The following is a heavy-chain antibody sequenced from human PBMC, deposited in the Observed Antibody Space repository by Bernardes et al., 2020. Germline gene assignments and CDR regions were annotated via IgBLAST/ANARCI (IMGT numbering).Heavy chain of an antibody. D-gene: IGHD3-3*01. CDR2: IIPIFGTA. J-gene: IGHJ3*02. Sequence: SVKVSCKASGGTFSSYAISWVRQAPGQGLEWMGGIIPIFGTANYAQKFQSRVTITADESTSTAYMELSSLRSEDTAVYYCASNPYSEWAFDIWGQGTMVTVSS. CDR3: ASNPYSEWAFDI. CDR1: GGTFSSYA. V-gene: IGHV1-69*13.